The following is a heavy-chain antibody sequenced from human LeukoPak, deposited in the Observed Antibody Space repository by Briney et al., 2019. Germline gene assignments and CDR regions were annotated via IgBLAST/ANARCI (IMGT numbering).Heavy chain of an antibody. CDR3: ARVLSDSSGWYHFDY. D-gene: IGHD6-19*01. V-gene: IGHV3-53*01. J-gene: IGHJ4*02. Sequence: GGSLRLSCAAYGFTVSNHYVSTVRQAPGRGLGWDSVIYSGGGTYYADSVRGRFTISRDNSKNMLSLQMNSLRAEHTAVYYCARVLSDSSGWYHFDYWGQGTLVTVSS. CDR1: GFTVSNHY. CDR2: IYSGGGT.